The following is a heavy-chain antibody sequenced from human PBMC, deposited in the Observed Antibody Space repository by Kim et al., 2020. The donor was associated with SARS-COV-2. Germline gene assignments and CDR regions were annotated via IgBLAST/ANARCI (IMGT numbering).Heavy chain of an antibody. Sequence: GGSLRLSCAVSGFDFRYYNMNWVRQAPGRGLEWVSSISATSAFVHYSDSVKGRFTVSRDNDKSSLTLQMDNFRVEDAALYYCVRARGEWELHYFDYWGQG. CDR2: ISATSAFV. J-gene: IGHJ4*02. D-gene: IGHD1-26*01. V-gene: IGHV3-21*06. CDR3: VRARGEWELHYFDY. CDR1: GFDFRYYN.